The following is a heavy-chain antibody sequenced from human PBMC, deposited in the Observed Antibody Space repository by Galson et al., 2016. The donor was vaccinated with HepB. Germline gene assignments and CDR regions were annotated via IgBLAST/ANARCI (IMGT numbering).Heavy chain of an antibody. D-gene: IGHD3-10*01. V-gene: IGHV3-15*07. CDR1: GFTFSNAW. Sequence: SLRLSCAASGFTFSNAWMNWVRQAPGKGLEWVGRIKTKSDGGTTDYAAPVKGRFTISRDESKNTLYLQMNSLRAEDTAVYYCASGIAVTTSNSFWYFDLWGRGTLVTVSS. CDR2: IKTKSDGGTT. CDR3: ASGIAVTTSNSFWYFDL. J-gene: IGHJ2*01.